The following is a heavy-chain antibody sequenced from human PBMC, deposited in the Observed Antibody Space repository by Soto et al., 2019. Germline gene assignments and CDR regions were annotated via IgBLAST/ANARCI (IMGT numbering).Heavy chain of an antibody. CDR1: GFTFSSYA. CDR3: AKDSPSYYYDSSGYYTSDYYYGMDV. D-gene: IGHD3-22*01. V-gene: IGHV3-23*01. Sequence: GGSLRLSCAASGFTFSSYAMSWVRQAPGKGLEWVSAISGSGGSTYYADSVKGRFTISRDNSKNTLYLQMNSLRAEDTAVYNCAKDSPSYYYDSSGYYTSDYYYGMDVWGQGTTVTVSS. CDR2: ISGSGGST. J-gene: IGHJ6*02.